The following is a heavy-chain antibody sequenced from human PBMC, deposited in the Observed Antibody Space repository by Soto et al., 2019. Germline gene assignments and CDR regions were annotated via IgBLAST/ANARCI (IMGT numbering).Heavy chain of an antibody. J-gene: IGHJ3*02. CDR3: ARDFHYYYYDSSGYYDPAGDAFDI. V-gene: IGHV3-33*08. CDR1: EFTFSTYS. Sequence: VGSLRLSCAASEFTFSTYSMNWVRQAPGKGLEWVAVIWYDGSNKYYADSVKGRFTISRDNPKNTLYLQMNSLRAEDTAVYYCARDFHYYYYDSSGYYDPAGDAFDIWGQGTMVTVSS. D-gene: IGHD3-22*01. CDR2: IWYDGSNK.